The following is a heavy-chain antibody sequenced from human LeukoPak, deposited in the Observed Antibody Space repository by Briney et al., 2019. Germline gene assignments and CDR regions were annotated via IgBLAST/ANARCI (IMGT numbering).Heavy chain of an antibody. CDR1: GFTFSSYA. Sequence: PGRSLRLSCAASGFTFSSYAMHWVRQAPGKGLEWVAVISYDGSNKYYADSVKGRFTISRDNSKNTLYLQMNSLRAEDMAVYYCARDRGDRWDYWGQGTLVTVSS. J-gene: IGHJ4*02. V-gene: IGHV3-30-3*01. D-gene: IGHD3-10*01. CDR2: ISYDGSNK. CDR3: ARDRGDRWDY.